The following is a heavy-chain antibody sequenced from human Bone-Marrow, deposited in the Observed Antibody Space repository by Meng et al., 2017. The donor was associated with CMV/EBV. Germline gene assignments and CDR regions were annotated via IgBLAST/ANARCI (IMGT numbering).Heavy chain of an antibody. D-gene: IGHD3-3*01. V-gene: IGHV3-23*01. CDR1: GFTFSSYA. Sequence: GGSLRLSCAASGFTFSSYAMSWVRQAPGKGLEWVSAISCSGGSTYYADSVKGRFIISRDNSKNTLYLQMNSLRAEDTAVYYCAKDGDIGGGVVIMPGDTYGMDVWGQGTTVTVSS. CDR3: AKDGDIGGGVVIMPGDTYGMDV. J-gene: IGHJ6*02. CDR2: ISCSGGST.